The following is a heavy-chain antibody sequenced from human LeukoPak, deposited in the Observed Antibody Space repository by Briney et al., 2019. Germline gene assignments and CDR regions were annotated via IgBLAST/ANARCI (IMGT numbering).Heavy chain of an antibody. J-gene: IGHJ4*02. D-gene: IGHD3-9*01. CDR2: ISDDGGNL. Sequence: GRSLRLSCAASGITFSNYGMHWARQAPGKGLEWVAVISDDGGNLHYADSVKGRFTISRDNSKNTLILHMNSLRAEDTAVYYCAKDLRDFDWLFLGYFDYWGQGTLVTVSS. CDR3: AKDLRDFDWLFLGYFDY. CDR1: GITFSNYG. V-gene: IGHV3-30*18.